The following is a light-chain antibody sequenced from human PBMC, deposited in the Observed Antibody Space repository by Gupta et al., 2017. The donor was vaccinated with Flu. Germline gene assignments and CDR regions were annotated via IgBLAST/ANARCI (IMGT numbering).Light chain of an antibody. CDR1: TSNIGSYF. CDR2: RSS. J-gene: IGLJ3*02. V-gene: IGLV1-47*01. CDR3: SAWDDDGNALL. Sequence: QSVLTQSPSASGTPGQRVTISCSGSTSNIGSYFVSWYQHPPGMAPRLLIHRSSPRPSGVPDRFSGSKSGTSASLAISGLRSEDEATYYCSAWDDDGNALLFGGGTKLTVL.